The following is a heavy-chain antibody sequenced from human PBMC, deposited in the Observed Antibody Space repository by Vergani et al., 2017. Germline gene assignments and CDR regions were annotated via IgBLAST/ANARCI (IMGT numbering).Heavy chain of an antibody. D-gene: IGHD1-1*01. Sequence: QVQLVESGGGVVQPGRSLRLSCAASGFTFGSYDMHWVRQAPGKGLEWVAVTSRDGDIKYYADSVEGRFTISRDNFRNTLYLHVSSRRAEDTAVYYCARDPRTGKPDYCDYWGRGTLVTVSS. J-gene: IGHJ4*02. V-gene: IGHV3-30-3*01. CDR2: TSRDGDIK. CDR3: ARDPRTGKPDYCDY. CDR1: GFTFGSYD.